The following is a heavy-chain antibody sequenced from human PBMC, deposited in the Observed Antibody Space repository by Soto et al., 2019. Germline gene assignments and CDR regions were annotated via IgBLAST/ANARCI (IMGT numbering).Heavy chain of an antibody. CDR2: IDPSDSYT. CDR3: ARSPPNWVDYYYYGMDV. V-gene: IGHV5-10-1*01. Sequence: PGESLKISCKGSGYSFTSYWISWVRQMPGKGLEWMGRIDPSDSYTNYSPSFQGHVTISADKSISTAYLQWSSLKASDTAMYYCARSPPNWVDYYYYGMDVWGQGTTVTVSS. J-gene: IGHJ6*02. CDR1: GYSFTSYW. D-gene: IGHD7-27*01.